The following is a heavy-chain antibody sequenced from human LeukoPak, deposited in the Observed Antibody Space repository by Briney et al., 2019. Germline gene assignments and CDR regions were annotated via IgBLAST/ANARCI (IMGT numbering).Heavy chain of an antibody. V-gene: IGHV3-13*01. J-gene: IGHJ3*02. D-gene: IGHD4-17*01. CDR1: GFSLITYD. CDR2: IGTAGDT. Sequence: PGGSLRLSCAASGFSLITYDMHWVRQDTGKGLEWVSAIGTAGDTYYPDSVKGRFTFSREKAKNSLYLEMNSRRAGDTALYYCARAVTVTTDAFDIWGQGTMVTVSS. CDR3: ARAVTVTTDAFDI.